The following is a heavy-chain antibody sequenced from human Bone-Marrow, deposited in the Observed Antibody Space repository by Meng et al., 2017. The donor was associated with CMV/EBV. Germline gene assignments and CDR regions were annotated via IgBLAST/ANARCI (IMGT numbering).Heavy chain of an antibody. V-gene: IGHV3-30*02. J-gene: IGHJ6*02. CDR2: IRYDGSNK. CDR3: AKDLNYGGKVANYGMDV. CDR1: GFTFSSYG. Sequence: GGSLRLSCAAYGFTFSSYGMHWVRQAPGKGLEWVAFIRYDGSNKYYADSVKGRFTISRDNSKNTLYLQMNSLRAENTAVYYCAKDLNYGGKVANYGMDVWGQGTTVTVSS. D-gene: IGHD4-23*01.